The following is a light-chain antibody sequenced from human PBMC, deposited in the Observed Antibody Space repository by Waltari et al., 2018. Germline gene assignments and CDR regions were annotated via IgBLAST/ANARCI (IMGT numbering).Light chain of an antibody. CDR2: DAS. CDR3: LQRHKWPLT. V-gene: IGKV3-11*01. J-gene: IGKJ4*01. CDR1: QRVRSY. Sequence: EIVLTQSPATLSLSPGERATLSSRPRQRVRSYLAWYLQKPGQTPRPLVHDASNRATSIPARFSGSGSGTDFTRTISSLEPEDLAVYYCLQRHKWPLTFGGGTKVEIK.